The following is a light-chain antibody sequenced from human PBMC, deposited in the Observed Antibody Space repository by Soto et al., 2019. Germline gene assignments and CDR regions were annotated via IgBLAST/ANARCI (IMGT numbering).Light chain of an antibody. CDR1: QGIKNN. V-gene: IGKV1-17*01. Sequence: LQMTQSTSSLSASVGDRLTIASLASQGIKNNLGWFHQRPGKAPKRLIFATSSLHSGVPSRFSGSGSGTEFTLTISSLQPEALVTLDSRQDYDYPWTLGQAT. CDR3: RQDYDYPWT. CDR2: ATS. J-gene: IGKJ1*01.